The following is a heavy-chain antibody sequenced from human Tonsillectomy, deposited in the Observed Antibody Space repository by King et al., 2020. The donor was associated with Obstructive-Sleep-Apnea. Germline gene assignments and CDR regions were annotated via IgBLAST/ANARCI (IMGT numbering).Heavy chain of an antibody. J-gene: IGHJ4*02. Sequence: QLQESGPGLVKPSETLSLTCAVSGNSIRGGYYWGWIRQPPGKGLEWIGSVFHSGSTSYNPSLKSRFTISVYTSKNQFSLKLSSVTAADTAVYYCARAPGRYFHDSSGSYSYFDYWGQGTLVTVSS. CDR2: VFHSGST. V-gene: IGHV4-38-2*01. CDR1: GNSIRGGYY. D-gene: IGHD3-22*01. CDR3: ARAPGRYFHDSSGSYSYFDY.